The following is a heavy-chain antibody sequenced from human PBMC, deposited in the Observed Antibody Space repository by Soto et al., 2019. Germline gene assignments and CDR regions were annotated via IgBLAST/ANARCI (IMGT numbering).Heavy chain of an antibody. J-gene: IGHJ4*02. CDR1: GGSISSYY. V-gene: IGHV4-59*12. Sequence: SETLSLTCTVSGGSISSYYWSWIRQPPGKGLEWIGYIYYSGSTNYNPSLKSRVTISVDTSKNQFSLKLSSVTAADTAVYYCARDVYDSRGYSSDYRGQGTLVTVSS. CDR3: ARDVYDSRGYSSDY. CDR2: IYYSGST. D-gene: IGHD3-22*01.